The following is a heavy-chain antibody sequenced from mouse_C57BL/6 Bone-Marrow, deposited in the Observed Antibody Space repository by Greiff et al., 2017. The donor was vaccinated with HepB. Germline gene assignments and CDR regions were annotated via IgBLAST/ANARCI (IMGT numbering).Heavy chain of an antibody. CDR2: IYPGDGDT. J-gene: IGHJ3*01. CDR3: ARSGSNFAY. D-gene: IGHD2-5*01. Sequence: QVQLQQSGPELVKPGASVKISCKASGYAFSSSWMNWVKQRLGKGLEWIGRIYPGDGDTNYNGKFKGKATLTADKSSNTAYMQLSSLTTEDSAIYYCARSGSNFAYWGQGTLVTVSA. V-gene: IGHV1-82*01. CDR1: GYAFSSSW.